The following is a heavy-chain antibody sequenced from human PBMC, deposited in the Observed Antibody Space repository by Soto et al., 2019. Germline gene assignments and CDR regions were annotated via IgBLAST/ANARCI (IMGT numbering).Heavy chain of an antibody. J-gene: IGHJ3*02. CDR2: ISGSGGST. CDR1: GFTFSSYA. Sequence: GGSLRLSCAASGFTFSSYAMSWVRQAPGKGLEWVSAISGSGGSTYYADSVKGRFTISRDNSKNTLYLQMNSLRAEDTAVYYCAKDLMGDIVVVVAATRDAFDIWGQGTMVTVSS. CDR3: AKDLMGDIVVVVAATRDAFDI. D-gene: IGHD2-15*01. V-gene: IGHV3-23*01.